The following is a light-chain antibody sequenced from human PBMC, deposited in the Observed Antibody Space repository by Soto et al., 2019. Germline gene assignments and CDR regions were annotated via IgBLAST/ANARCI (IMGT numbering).Light chain of an antibody. J-gene: IGKJ3*01. V-gene: IGKV1-27*01. CDR2: AAS. Sequence: DIQMTQSPSSLSASGRDRVTITCRASQGISNALACYQQKPGQVPNLLIYAASTLQSGVPSRFSGSGSGTAVTLTISSLQPDDVATYDCQRYNCALVFTFGPGTKVDVK. CDR1: QGISNA. CDR3: QRYNCALVFT.